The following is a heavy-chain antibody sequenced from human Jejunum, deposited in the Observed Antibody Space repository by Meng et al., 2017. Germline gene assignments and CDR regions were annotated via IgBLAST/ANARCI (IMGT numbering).Heavy chain of an antibody. CDR2: IYASGST. Sequence: QAQLQESGPGLVKTSETLSLTCTVSGGSISSYYWNWIRQPAGKGLEWIGRIYASGSTSYNPSLKSRVTMSVDTSKNQFSLKLNSVTAADTAVYYCARGQSGYLNYWGQGTLVTVSS. D-gene: IGHD3-3*01. V-gene: IGHV4-4*07. J-gene: IGHJ4*02. CDR1: GGSISSYY. CDR3: ARGQSGYLNY.